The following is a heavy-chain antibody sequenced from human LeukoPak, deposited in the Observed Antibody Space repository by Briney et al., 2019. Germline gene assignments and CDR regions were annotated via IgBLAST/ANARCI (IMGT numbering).Heavy chain of an antibody. CDR2: ISSSSSYI. Sequence: PGGSLRLSCAASGFTFSSYSMNWVRQAPGKGLEWVSSISSSSSYIYYADSVKGRFTISRDNAKNSLYLQMNSLRAEDTAVYYCARESYDSSGVFDYWGQGTLVTVSS. D-gene: IGHD3-22*01. CDR3: ARESYDSSGVFDY. CDR1: GFTFSSYS. J-gene: IGHJ4*02. V-gene: IGHV3-21*01.